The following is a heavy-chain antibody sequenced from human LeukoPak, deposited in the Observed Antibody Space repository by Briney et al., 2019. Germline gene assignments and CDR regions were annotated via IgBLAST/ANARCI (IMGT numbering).Heavy chain of an antibody. D-gene: IGHD3-16*01. CDR2: ISYDGSNK. CDR1: GFTFSSYA. V-gene: IGHV3-30-3*01. J-gene: IGHJ2*01. CDR3: ARDLGRGSDWYFDL. Sequence: PGGSLRLSCAASGFTFSSYAMHWVRQAPGKGLEWVAVISYDGSNKYYADSVKGRFTISRDNSKNTLYLQMNSLRAEDTAVYYCARDLGRGSDWYFDLWGRGTLVTVSS.